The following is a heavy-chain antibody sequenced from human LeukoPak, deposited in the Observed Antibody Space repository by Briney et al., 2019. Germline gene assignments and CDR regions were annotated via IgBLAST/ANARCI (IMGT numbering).Heavy chain of an antibody. D-gene: IGHD2-2*01. CDR1: GGSISSSSYY. J-gene: IGHJ6*03. CDR3: ARGDCSSTSCYEPPGLRYFDWLYQYYYYYMDV. Sequence: PSETLSLTCTVSGGSISSSSYYWGWIRQPPGKGLEWIGSIYYSGSTYYNPSLKSRVTISVDTSKNQFSLKLSSVTAADTAVYYCARGDCSSTSCYEPPGLRYFDWLYQYYYYYMDVWGKGTTVTVSS. CDR2: IYYSGST. V-gene: IGHV4-39*07.